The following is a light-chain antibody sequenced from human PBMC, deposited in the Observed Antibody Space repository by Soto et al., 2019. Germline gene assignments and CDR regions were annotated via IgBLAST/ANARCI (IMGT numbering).Light chain of an antibody. CDR3: MQGTHWPLT. J-gene: IGKJ4*01. Sequence: DVGMTQSPLCLPVAVGQPASISSRSSQSLVYSDGNTYLNWLQQRPGQSPRRLIYKVSNRDSGVPDRFSGSGSGTDFTLKISRVEAEDVGVYYCMQGTHWPLTFGGGTKVDI. CDR2: KVS. CDR1: QSLVYSDGNTY. V-gene: IGKV2-30*01.